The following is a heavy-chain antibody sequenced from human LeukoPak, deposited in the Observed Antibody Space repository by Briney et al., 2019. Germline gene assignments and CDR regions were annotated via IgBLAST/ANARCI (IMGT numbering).Heavy chain of an antibody. CDR3: ASLGGGSGYTRNPLVDY. Sequence: GGSLRLSCAASGFSFSTYSMNWVRQAPGKGLEWVASISGGSDYIYYTDSVKGRFTISRDNAVNSLSLQMNSLRAEDTAVYYCASLGGGSGYTRNPLVDYWGQGTLVTVSS. V-gene: IGHV3-21*01. CDR1: GFSFSTYS. J-gene: IGHJ4*02. D-gene: IGHD3-10*01. CDR2: ISGGSDYI.